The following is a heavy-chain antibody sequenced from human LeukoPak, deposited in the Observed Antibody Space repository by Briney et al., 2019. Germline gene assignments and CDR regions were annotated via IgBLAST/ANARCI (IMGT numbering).Heavy chain of an antibody. J-gene: IGHJ4*02. V-gene: IGHV4-59*12. CDR1: GASIVRDY. CDR2: VYETGSR. D-gene: IGHD5-24*01. CDR3: AREHRGRDGYTLDY. Sequence: SETLSLTCTVSGASIVRDYWSWVRQPPGTGLQWIGYVYETGSRNYNPSLERRVSISLDRSKNQSSLRLDSVTAADTAMYYCAREHRGRDGYTLDYWGQGILVTVSS.